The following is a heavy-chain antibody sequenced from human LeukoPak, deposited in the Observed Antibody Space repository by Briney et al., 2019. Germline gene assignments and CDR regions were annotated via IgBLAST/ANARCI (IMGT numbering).Heavy chain of an antibody. D-gene: IGHD2-15*01. CDR3: GSYCSGGSCYGYYFDY. V-gene: IGHV4-38-2*02. J-gene: IGHJ4*02. CDR2: IYHSGST. Sequence: SETLSLTCTVSGCSINSGYYWGWIRQPPGKGLEWIGSIYHSGSTYYNPSLKSRVTISVDTPKNQFSLKLSSVTAADTAVYYCGSYCSGGSCYGYYFDYWGQGTLVTVSS. CDR1: GCSINSGYY.